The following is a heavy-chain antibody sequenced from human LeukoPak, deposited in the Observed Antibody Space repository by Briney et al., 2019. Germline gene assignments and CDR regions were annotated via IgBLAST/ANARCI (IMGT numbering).Heavy chain of an antibody. V-gene: IGHV4-59*01. CDR1: GGSISSYY. CDR2: IYYSGST. D-gene: IGHD3-16*01. Sequence: SETLSLTCTVSGGSISSYYWSWLRQPPGKGLEWIGYIYYSGSTNYNPSLKSRVTISVDTSKNQFSLKLSSVTAADTAVYYCAREARGIVGFDYWGQGTLVTVSS. J-gene: IGHJ4*02. CDR3: AREARGIVGFDY.